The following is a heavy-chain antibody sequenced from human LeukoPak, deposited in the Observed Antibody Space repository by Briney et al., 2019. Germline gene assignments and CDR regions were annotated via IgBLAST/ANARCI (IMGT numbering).Heavy chain of an antibody. CDR3: ARDSIYFDWLPNVDY. D-gene: IGHD3-9*01. Sequence: GGSLRLSCAASGFTFSSYSMNWVRQAPGKGLEWVSYISSSSSTIYYADSVKGRFTISRDNAKNSLYLQMNSLRAEDTAVYYCARDSIYFDWLPNVDYWGQGTLVTVSS. V-gene: IGHV3-48*01. CDR2: ISSSSSTI. J-gene: IGHJ4*02. CDR1: GFTFSSYS.